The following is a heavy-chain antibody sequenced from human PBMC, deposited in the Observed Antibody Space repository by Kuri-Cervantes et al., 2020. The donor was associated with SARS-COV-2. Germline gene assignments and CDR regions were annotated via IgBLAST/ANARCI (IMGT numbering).Heavy chain of an antibody. CDR1: GGSISSYY. V-gene: IGHV4-59*08. J-gene: IGHJ4*02. D-gene: IGHD2-2*01. CDR2: IYYSGST. Sequence: SETLSLTCTVSGGSISSYYWSWIRQPPGKGLEWIGYIYYSGSTNYNPSLKSRVTISVDTSKNQFFLKLSSVTAADTAVYYCARLGLHQTLYYFDYWGQGTLVTVSS. CDR3: ARLGLHQTLYYFDY.